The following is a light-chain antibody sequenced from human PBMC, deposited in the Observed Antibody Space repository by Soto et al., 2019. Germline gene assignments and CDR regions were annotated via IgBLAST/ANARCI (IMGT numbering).Light chain of an antibody. V-gene: IGKV3-20*01. J-gene: IGKJ2*01. CDR1: QRIKSDY. CDR3: QQYGYSLYT. CDR2: ATS. Sequence: DTVLTQSPDTLSLSPGERASLSCRASQRIKSDYLAWYQQKPGQAPSLLLYATSNRATGVPDRFSGRGSGTLFTITINSVEPEDVAVYYCQQYGYSLYTFGPGTKVEVK.